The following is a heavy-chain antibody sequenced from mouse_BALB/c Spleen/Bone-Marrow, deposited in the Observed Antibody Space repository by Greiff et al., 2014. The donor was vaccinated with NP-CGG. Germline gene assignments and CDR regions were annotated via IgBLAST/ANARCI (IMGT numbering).Heavy chain of an antibody. CDR1: GYTFTSYT. CDR2: FNPSSGYI. J-gene: IGHJ3*01. V-gene: IGHV1-4*02. D-gene: IGHD1-2*01. Sequence: QVQLKESAAELARPGASVKMSCKASGYTFTSYTMHWGKQRPGQGLEWIGYFNPSSGYIEYNQKFKDKTTLTADKSSSTAYIQLSSLTSEDSAVYYCARLNYGYWFAYWGQGTLVTVSA. CDR3: ARLNYGYWFAY.